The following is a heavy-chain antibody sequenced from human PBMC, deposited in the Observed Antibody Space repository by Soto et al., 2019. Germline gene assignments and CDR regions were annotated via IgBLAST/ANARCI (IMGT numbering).Heavy chain of an antibody. CDR3: ARAAGMVALDN. V-gene: IGHV1-3*05. CDR2: INAGDGYT. J-gene: IGHJ4*02. CDR1: GYTFTRDD. D-gene: IGHD5-18*01. Sequence: QVQLMQSGAEEKNPGASVKVSCKASGYTFTRDDMHWVRQAPGQGLEWMGRINAGDGYTKYSRDFQGRVTFSSDTAATTGYMTISSLRSEDTAIYYCARAAGMVALDNWGQGTLVTVSS.